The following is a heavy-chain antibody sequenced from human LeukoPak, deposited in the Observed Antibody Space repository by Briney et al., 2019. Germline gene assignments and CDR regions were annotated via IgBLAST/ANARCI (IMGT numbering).Heavy chain of an antibody. CDR1: GGSITSYY. CDR3: AGPNLWGLRH. J-gene: IGHJ1*01. CDR2: IYSTGTT. Sequence: PSETLSLTCTVSGGSITSYYWTWIRQPAGRGLERIGRIYSTGTTNYSPSLKSRVTMSVDTSKNQFSLRLTSVTAADTAVYYCAGPNLWGLRHWGQGTLVTVSS. V-gene: IGHV4-4*07. D-gene: IGHD1-7*01.